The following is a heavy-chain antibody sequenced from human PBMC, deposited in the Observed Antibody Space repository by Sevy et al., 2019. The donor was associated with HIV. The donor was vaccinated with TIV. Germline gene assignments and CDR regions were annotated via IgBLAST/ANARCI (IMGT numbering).Heavy chain of an antibody. D-gene: IGHD3-10*01. V-gene: IGHV3-48*01. CDR3: ARRGIAMVRGVTSAFDI. J-gene: IGHJ3*02. CDR2: ISSGSSTI. Sequence: GGSLRLSCAASGFTFSSYSMNWVRQAPGKGLEWVSDISSGSSTIYYADSVKGRFTVSRDNAKNSLYLQMNSLRAEDTAVYYCARRGIAMVRGVTSAFDIWGQRTMVTVSS. CDR1: GFTFSSYS.